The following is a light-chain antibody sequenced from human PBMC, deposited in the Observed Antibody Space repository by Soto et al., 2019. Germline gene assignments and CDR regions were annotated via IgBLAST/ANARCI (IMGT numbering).Light chain of an antibody. CDR2: DAS. V-gene: IGKV1-5*01. CDR1: QSISSW. J-gene: IGKJ1*01. Sequence: GDRVTITCRASQSISSWSAWYQQKPGKAPKLLINDASRLESGVPSRFSGSGSGTEFTLTISSLQPDDFATYYCQQYNSYSPTFGQGTKVEIK. CDR3: QQYNSYSPT.